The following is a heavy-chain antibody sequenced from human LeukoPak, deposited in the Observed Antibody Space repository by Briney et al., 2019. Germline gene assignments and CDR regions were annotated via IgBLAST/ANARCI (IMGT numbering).Heavy chain of an antibody. J-gene: IGHJ4*02. D-gene: IGHD3-10*01. Sequence: SETLSLTCTVSGGSISSSSYYWGWIRQPPGKGLEWIGSIYYSGSTYYNPSLKSRVTISVDTSKNQFSLKLSSVTAADTAVYYCARTRSALWFGELDYWGQGTLVTVSS. CDR2: IYYSGST. V-gene: IGHV4-39*07. CDR3: ARTRSALWFGELDY. CDR1: GGSISSSSYY.